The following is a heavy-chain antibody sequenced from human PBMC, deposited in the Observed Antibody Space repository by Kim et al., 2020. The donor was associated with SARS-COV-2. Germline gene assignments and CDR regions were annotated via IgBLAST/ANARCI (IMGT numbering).Heavy chain of an antibody. D-gene: IGHD2-15*01. CDR3: ARAAAPRYWYFDL. CDR2: IYYSGST. J-gene: IGHJ2*01. V-gene: IGHV4-59*13. Sequence: SETLSLTCTVSGGSISSYYWSWIRQPPGKGLEWIGYIYYSGSTNYNPSLKSRVTISVDTSKNQFSLKLSSVTAADTAVYYCARAAAPRYWYFDLWGRGTLVTVSS. CDR1: GGSISSYY.